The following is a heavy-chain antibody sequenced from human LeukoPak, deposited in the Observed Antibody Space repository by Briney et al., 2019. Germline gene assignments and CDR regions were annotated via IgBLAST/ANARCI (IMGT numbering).Heavy chain of an antibody. CDR1: GFTFSNAW. V-gene: IGHV3-15*01. CDR3: TTPLSGMVAAPIDY. CDR2: IKSKTDGGTT. J-gene: IGHJ4*02. Sequence: GGSLRLSCAASGFTFSNAWMSWVRQAPGKGLEWVGRIKSKTDGGTTDYAAPVKGRFTISRDDSKNTLYLQMNSLKTEDTAVYYCTTPLSGMVAAPIDYWGQGTLVTVSS. D-gene: IGHD2-15*01.